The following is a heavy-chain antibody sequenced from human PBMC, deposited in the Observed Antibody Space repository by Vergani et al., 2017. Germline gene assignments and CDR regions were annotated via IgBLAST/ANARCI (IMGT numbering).Heavy chain of an antibody. D-gene: IGHD5/OR15-5a*01. CDR1: GFTFNHYA. J-gene: IGHJ6*04. CDR2: ISGSGGST. V-gene: IGHV3-23*01. CDR3: AKANPLNSFCDDRYYYHAMVV. Sequence: EVQLLESGGDLVQPGGSLRPSCAASGFTFNHYAMNWVRQAPGKGLEWVSGISGSGGSTYYAGSVKGRFTISRDSTRNTLYLQRNSLSAGDTAVYCCAKANPLNSFCDDRYYYHAMVVGGEGTTVTFSS.